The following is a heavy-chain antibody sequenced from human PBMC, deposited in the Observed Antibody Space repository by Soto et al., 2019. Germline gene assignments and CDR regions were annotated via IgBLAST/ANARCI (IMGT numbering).Heavy chain of an antibody. CDR2: ISGSSSST. CDR1: GFTFNSCA. J-gene: IGHJ3*02. Sequence: EVQLLASGGGLVQPGGSLRLSCAASGFTFNSCAMTWVRQAPGKRQEWVSTISGSSSSTFYADSVKGLFTTSRDNPKNLLDLQMDGLRAEDTAVYYCAKEYIVRTIADAFDIWGQGSMVSVSS. D-gene: IGHD5-12*01. V-gene: IGHV3-23*01. CDR3: AKEYIVRTIADAFDI.